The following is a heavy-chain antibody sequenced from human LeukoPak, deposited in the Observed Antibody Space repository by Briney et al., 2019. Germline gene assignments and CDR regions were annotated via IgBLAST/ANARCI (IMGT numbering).Heavy chain of an antibody. CDR2: IYSGGST. D-gene: IGHD3-16*02. CDR1: GFTVSSNY. J-gene: IGHJ3*02. Sequence: GGSLRLSCAASGFTVSSNYMSWVRQAPGKGLEWVSVIYSGGSTYYADSVKGRFTISRDNPKNTLYLQMNSLRAEDTAVYYCARDRSLIGGAFDIWGQGTMVTVSS. CDR3: ARDRSLIGGAFDI. V-gene: IGHV3-53*01.